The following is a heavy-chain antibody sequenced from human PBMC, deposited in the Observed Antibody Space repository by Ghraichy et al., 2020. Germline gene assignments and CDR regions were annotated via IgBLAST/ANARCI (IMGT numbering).Heavy chain of an antibody. CDR3: ARAVPLGHSGVGWFFDL. D-gene: IGHD5-12*01. Sequence: ASVKVSCKASGYTFIRYGISWVRQAPGQGLEWMGWISPYNGDTHYAQNFQGRVTVTMDTSTTTAYMELRSLRSDDTAIYFCARAVPLGHSGVGWFFDLWGRGTPVTVSS. V-gene: IGHV1-18*01. CDR2: ISPYNGDT. J-gene: IGHJ2*01. CDR1: GYTFIRYG.